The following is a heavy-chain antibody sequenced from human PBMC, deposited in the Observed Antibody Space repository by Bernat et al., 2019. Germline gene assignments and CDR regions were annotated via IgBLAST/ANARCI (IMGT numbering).Heavy chain of an antibody. V-gene: IGHV1-3*01. CDR3: ARAGGMATQRLWFDP. CDR1: GYTFTSYA. Sequence: QVQLVQSGAEVKKPGASVKVSCKASGYTFTSYAMHWVRQAPGQRLEWMGWINAGNGNTKYSQKFQGRVTITRDTSTSTVYMELSSLRSEDTAVYYCARAGGMATQRLWFDPWGQGTLVTVSS. CDR2: INAGNGNT. J-gene: IGHJ5*02. D-gene: IGHD5-24*01.